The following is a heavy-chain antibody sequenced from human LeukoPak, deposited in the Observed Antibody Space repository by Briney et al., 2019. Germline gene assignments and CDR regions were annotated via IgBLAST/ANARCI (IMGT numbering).Heavy chain of an antibody. CDR3: TRGSGRFEY. CDR2: GIAKAYGATK. CDR1: GFTFGDFA. V-gene: IGHV3-49*04. J-gene: IGHJ4*02. Sequence: GGSLRLSCSASGFTFGDFAMTWVRQAPGKGLEWVGIGIAKAYGATKEYAASVKGRFTISRDDSKSVAYLQMDNLKTEDTGIYYCTRGSGRFEYWGQGTRVTVSS. D-gene: IGHD2-15*01.